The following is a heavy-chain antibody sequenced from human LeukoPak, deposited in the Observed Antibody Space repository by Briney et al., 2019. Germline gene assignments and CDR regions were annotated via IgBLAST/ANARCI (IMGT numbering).Heavy chain of an antibody. CDR1: GFTFSTYG. CDR3: ATRYGSGKNFAY. V-gene: IGHV3-23*01. D-gene: IGHD3-10*01. J-gene: IGHJ4*02. CDR2: ITGSGGST. Sequence: GGSLRLSCAASGFTFSTYGMSWVRQAPGKGLEWVSSITGSGGSTYYADSVKGRFTISRGNSKNTLYLQLNSLRAEDTAVFYCATRYGSGKNFAYWGQGTLVTVSS.